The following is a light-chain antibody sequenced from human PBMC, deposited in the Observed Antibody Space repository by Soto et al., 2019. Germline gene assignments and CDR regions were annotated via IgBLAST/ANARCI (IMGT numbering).Light chain of an antibody. J-gene: IGLJ2*01. CDR1: SGSIASNY. CDR2: EDN. V-gene: IGLV6-57*03. CDR3: QSYDGSNLVV. Sequence: NFMLTQPHSVSESPGKTVTISCTRSSGSIASNYVQWYQQRPGSAPTTVIYEDNQRPSGVPDRFSGSIDSSSNSASLTISGLKTEDEAEYYCQSYDGSNLVVFGGGTKVTVL.